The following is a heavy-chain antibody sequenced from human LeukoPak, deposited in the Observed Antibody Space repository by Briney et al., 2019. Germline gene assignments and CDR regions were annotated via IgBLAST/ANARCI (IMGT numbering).Heavy chain of an antibody. CDR3: ARVDTAMVSLLFDY. CDR1: GYTFTSYG. J-gene: IGHJ4*02. V-gene: IGHV1-18*01. Sequence: ASVKVSCKASGYTFTSYGISWVRQAPGQGLEWMGWISAYNGNTNYAQKLQGRVTMTTDTSTSTAYMELRSLRSDDTAVYYCARVDTAMVSLLFDYWGQGTLVTVSS. CDR2: ISAYNGNT. D-gene: IGHD5-18*01.